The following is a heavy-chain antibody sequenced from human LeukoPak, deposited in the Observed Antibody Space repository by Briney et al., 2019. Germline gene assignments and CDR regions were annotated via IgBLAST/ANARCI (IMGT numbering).Heavy chain of an antibody. CDR3: ARGIGVTGLTVAY. CDR2: ITSRGTTT. V-gene: IGHV3-11*01. D-gene: IGHD2-8*01. CDR1: GFTFSDYY. Sequence: PGGSLRLSCAASGFTFSDYYMSWIRQAPGKGLEWLSYITSRGTTTYYADSVVGRFTISRDNAKNSLYLQMNSLRVEDTAVYYCARGIGVTGLTVAYWGQGTLVTVSS. J-gene: IGHJ4*02.